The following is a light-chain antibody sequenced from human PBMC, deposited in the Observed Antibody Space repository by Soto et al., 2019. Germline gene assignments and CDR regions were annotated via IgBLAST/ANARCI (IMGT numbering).Light chain of an antibody. CDR2: EVN. CDR3: TSYAGGNNV. CDR1: SSDVGGYNY. J-gene: IGLJ1*01. V-gene: IGLV2-8*01. Sequence: QSALTQPPSASGSPGQSVTISCTGISSDVGGYNYVSWYQQHPGKVPKLMVYEVNKRPSGVPDRFSGSKSGNTASLTVSAVQAEDEADYYCTSYAGGNNVFGTGTKVTVL.